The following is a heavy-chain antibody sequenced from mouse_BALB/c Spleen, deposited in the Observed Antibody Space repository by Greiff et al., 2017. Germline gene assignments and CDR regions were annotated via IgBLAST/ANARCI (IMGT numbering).Heavy chain of an antibody. CDR2: ISSGGGST. CDR3: ARHGGYYDGSSWYYCDY. D-gene: IGHD1-1*01. J-gene: IGHJ2*01. V-gene: IGHV5-12-1*01. Sequence: EVNVVESGGGLVKPGGSLKLSCAASGFAFSSYDMSWVRQTPEKRLEWVAYISSGGGSTYYPDTVKGRFTISRDNAKNTLYLQMSSLKSEDTAMYYCARHGGYYDGSSWYYCDYWGQGTTLTVSS. CDR1: GFAFSSYD.